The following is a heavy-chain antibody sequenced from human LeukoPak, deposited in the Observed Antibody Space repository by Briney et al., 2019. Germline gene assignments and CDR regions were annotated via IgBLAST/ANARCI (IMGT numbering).Heavy chain of an antibody. D-gene: IGHD3-22*01. CDR3: ATDTSAYAAFDI. Sequence: SVKVSCKASGGTFSSYAINWVRQAPGQGLEWMGRIIPFAGVANYAHKFQGRVTITADKSTNTAYMELSSLTSEDTAVYYCATDTSAYAAFDIWGQGTLVTVSS. J-gene: IGHJ3*02. V-gene: IGHV1-69*04. CDR1: GGTFSSYA. CDR2: IIPFAGVA.